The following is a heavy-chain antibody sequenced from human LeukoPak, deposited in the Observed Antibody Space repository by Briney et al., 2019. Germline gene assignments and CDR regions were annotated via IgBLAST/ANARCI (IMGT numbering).Heavy chain of an antibody. Sequence: GGSLRLSCAASGFTFSSYAMSWVRQAPGKGLEWVSAISGSGGSTYYADSVKGRFTISRDNSKNTLYLQMNSLRAEDTAVCYCAKPHRAVAGLQYYFDYWGQGTLVTVSS. V-gene: IGHV3-23*01. CDR3: AKPHRAVAGLQYYFDY. J-gene: IGHJ4*02. CDR2: ISGSGGST. CDR1: GFTFSSYA. D-gene: IGHD6-19*01.